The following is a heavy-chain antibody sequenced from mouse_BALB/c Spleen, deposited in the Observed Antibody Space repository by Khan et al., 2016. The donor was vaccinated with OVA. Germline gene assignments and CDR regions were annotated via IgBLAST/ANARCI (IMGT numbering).Heavy chain of an antibody. CDR2: INSNGGST. CDR3: ARMARTIN. V-gene: IGHV5-6-3*01. J-gene: IGHJ2*01. CDR1: GFTFSSYG. Sequence: EVQLQESGGGLVQPGGSLKLSCAASGFTFSSYGMSWVRQTPDKRLELVATINSNGGSTYYPDSVKGRFIIYRDNAKNTLYLQMSSLKSEDTAMYYCARMARTINWGQGTTLTVSS.